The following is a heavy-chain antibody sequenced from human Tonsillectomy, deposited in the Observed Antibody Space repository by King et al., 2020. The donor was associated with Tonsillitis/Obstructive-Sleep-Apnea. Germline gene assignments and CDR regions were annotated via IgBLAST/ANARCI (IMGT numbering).Heavy chain of an antibody. V-gene: IGHV1-46*01. J-gene: IGHJ4*02. CDR1: GYTFTSYY. Sequence: QLVQSGAEVKKPGASVKVSCKASGYTFTSYYMHWVRQAPGQGLKWMGIINPSGGSTSYAQKFQGRVTMTRDTSTSTVYMELSSLRSEDTAVYYCCTIFGVVIMHDYWGQGTLVTVSS. D-gene: IGHD3-3*01. CDR2: INPSGGST. CDR3: CTIFGVVIMHDY.